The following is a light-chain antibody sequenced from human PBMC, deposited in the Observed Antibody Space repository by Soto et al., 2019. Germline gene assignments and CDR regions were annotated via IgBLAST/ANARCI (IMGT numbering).Light chain of an antibody. CDR3: QQDAYSPGT. J-gene: IGKJ1*01. CDR2: CAS. CDR1: ESVASNY. V-gene: IGKV3-20*01. Sequence: EIVLTQSPGTLSLSPGERATLSCRASESVASNYLAWYQQRSGQAPRLLISCASSSATGIPDMFSGSGSRTDFTLTISRLEPEDFAVYYCQQDAYSPGTFGQGTKVEIK.